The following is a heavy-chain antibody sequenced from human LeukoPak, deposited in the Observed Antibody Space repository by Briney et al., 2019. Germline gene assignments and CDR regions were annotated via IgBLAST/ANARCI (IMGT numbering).Heavy chain of an antibody. CDR2: IGTGGDT. Sequence: PGGSLRLSCAASGFTLSSYDMHWVRQATGKGLEWVSAIGTGGDTSYTGSVRGRFTISRENAKNSLNLQMNSLTAGDTAVYYCARERAHGDSFGWYFDLWGRGTLVTVS. CDR3: ARERAHGDSFGWYFDL. V-gene: IGHV3-13*01. J-gene: IGHJ2*01. D-gene: IGHD4-17*01. CDR1: GFTLSSYD.